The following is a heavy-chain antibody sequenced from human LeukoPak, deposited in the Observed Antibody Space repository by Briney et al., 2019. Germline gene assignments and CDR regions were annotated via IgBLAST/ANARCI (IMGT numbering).Heavy chain of an antibody. CDR1: GFTVTTNY. Sequence: GGSLRLSCAASGFTVTTNYMTWVRQAPGKGLEWVSHIYAGGETFYADSVKGRFTVSRDKSSNTLYLQMNSLSAEDTAFYYCARARIGTSGTKSNRWFDPRGQGILVTVAS. CDR2: IYAGGET. D-gene: IGHD1-1*01. J-gene: IGHJ5*02. V-gene: IGHV3-66*02. CDR3: ARARIGTSGTKSNRWFDP.